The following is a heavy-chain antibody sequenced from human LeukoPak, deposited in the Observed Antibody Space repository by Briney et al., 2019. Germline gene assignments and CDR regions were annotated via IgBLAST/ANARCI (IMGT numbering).Heavy chain of an antibody. J-gene: IGHJ4*02. CDR3: ATRVSYSSGWYVYYFDY. D-gene: IGHD6-19*01. CDR1: GYTLTELS. V-gene: IGHV1-24*01. Sequence: ASVKVSCKVSGYTLTELSMHWVRQAPGKGLEWMGGFDPEDGETIYAQKFQGRVTMTEDTSTDTAYMELSSLRSEDTAVYYCATRVSYSSGWYVYYFDYWGQGTLVTVSS. CDR2: FDPEDGET.